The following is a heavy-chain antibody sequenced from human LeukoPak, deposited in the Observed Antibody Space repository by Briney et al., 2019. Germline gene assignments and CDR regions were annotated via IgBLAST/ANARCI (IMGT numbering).Heavy chain of an antibody. D-gene: IGHD4-17*01. CDR2: ICYSGST. Sequence: SETLSLTCTVSGGSISSSSYYWGWIRQPPGKGLEWIGSICYSGSTYYNPSLKSRVTISVDTSKNQFSLKLSSVTAADTAVYYCARPNYGDYGNYWYFDLWGRGTLVTVSS. J-gene: IGHJ2*01. CDR1: GGSISSSSYY. CDR3: ARPNYGDYGNYWYFDL. V-gene: IGHV4-39*01.